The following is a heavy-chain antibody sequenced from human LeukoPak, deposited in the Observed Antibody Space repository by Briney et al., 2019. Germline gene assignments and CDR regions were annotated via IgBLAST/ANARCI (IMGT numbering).Heavy chain of an antibody. J-gene: IGHJ4*02. Sequence: GESLKISCKGSGYSFPNYWIGWVRQMPGKGLEWMGIIYPSDSDTRYSPSFQGHVTISADKSVSTAYLQWSSLKASDTAMYYCARHSLYYFGSGSHYDYWGQGTLVTVSS. CDR3: ARHSLYYFGSGSHYDY. CDR2: IYPSDSDT. CDR1: GYSFPNYW. D-gene: IGHD3-10*01. V-gene: IGHV5-51*01.